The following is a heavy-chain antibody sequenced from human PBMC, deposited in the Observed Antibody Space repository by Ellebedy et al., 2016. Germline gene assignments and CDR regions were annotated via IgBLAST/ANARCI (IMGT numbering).Heavy chain of an antibody. V-gene: IGHV3-73*01. J-gene: IGHJ5*02. CDR2: IKSKTNTYAT. Sequence: GGSLRLXCAASGFNFVDFAIHWVRQASGKGLEWVGHIKSKTNTYATGYDVSVKGRFIISRDDSKNTVYLQMNNLKTEDTASYYCVRLLGSTSSGRFDPWGQGTQVTVSS. CDR1: GFNFVDFA. CDR3: VRLLGSTSSGRFDP. D-gene: IGHD2-2*01.